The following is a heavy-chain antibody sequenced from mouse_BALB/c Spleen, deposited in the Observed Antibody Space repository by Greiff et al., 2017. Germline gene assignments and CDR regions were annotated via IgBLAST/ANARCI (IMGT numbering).Heavy chain of an antibody. CDR2: ISSGGSYT. Sequence: EVKLVESGGDLVKPGGSLKLSCAASGFTFSSYGMSWVRQTPDKRLEWVATISSGGSYTYYPDSVKGRFTISRDNAKNTLYLQMSSLKSEDTAMYYCARLEGNAMDYWGQGTSVTVSS. J-gene: IGHJ4*01. CDR3: ARLEGNAMDY. CDR1: GFTFSSYG. V-gene: IGHV5-6*01.